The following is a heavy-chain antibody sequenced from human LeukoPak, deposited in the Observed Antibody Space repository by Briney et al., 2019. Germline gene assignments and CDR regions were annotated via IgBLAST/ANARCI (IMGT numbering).Heavy chain of an antibody. Sequence: GGSLRLSCAASGFTFDDYAMHWVRQAPGKGLEWVSGISWNSGSIGYADSVKGRFTISRDNAKNSLYLQMNSLRAEDTALYYCAKDISYDSSGVDYWGQGTLVTVSS. D-gene: IGHD3-22*01. J-gene: IGHJ4*02. CDR2: ISWNSGSI. CDR3: AKDISYDSSGVDY. V-gene: IGHV3-9*01. CDR1: GFTFDDYA.